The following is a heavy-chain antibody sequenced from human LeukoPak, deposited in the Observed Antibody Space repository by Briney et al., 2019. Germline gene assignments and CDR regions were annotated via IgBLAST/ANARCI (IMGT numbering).Heavy chain of an antibody. CDR1: GVSISSYC. J-gene: IGHJ6*01. Sequence: SETLSLTCTVSGVSISSYCWSWIRQPPGKGLEWIGYIYYGGSTNNNPSLKGRVKIAVDSCNNEFSMKLSPRTGADTTVYYYARGRCRCGSGGYYKETYCGMVVWGEGTTVTVSS. D-gene: IGHD3-10*01. CDR3: ARGRCRCGSGGYYKETYCGMVV. V-gene: IGHV4-59*12. CDR2: IYYGGST.